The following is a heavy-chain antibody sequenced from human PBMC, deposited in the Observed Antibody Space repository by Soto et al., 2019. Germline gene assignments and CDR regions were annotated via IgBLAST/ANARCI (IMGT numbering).Heavy chain of an antibody. CDR3: AKDRFGIVGPVDY. D-gene: IGHD1-26*01. Sequence: EVQLLESGGDLVQPGGSRRLSCAASGLIFSDYAMSWVRQAPGKGLECVACISGSGGNTFYADSVKGRFTISRDNSKNTLSLHMNSLRVDDTAVYFCAKDRFGIVGPVDYWGQGTLVTVSS. CDR1: GLIFSDYA. CDR2: ISGSGGNT. V-gene: IGHV3-23*01. J-gene: IGHJ4*02.